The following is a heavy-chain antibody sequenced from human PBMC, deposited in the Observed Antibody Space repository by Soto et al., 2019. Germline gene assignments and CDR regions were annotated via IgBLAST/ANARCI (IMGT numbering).Heavy chain of an antibody. CDR1: GDSVSSNSAA. CDR3: ARQSIAVAGTKFDY. D-gene: IGHD6-19*01. Sequence: SQTLSLTCAISGDSVSSNSAAWNWIRPSPSRGLEWLGRTYYRSKWYNDYAVSVKSRITINPDTSKNQFSLQLNSVTPEDTAVYYCARQSIAVAGTKFDYWGQGTLVTVSS. J-gene: IGHJ4*02. CDR2: TYYRSKWYN. V-gene: IGHV6-1*01.